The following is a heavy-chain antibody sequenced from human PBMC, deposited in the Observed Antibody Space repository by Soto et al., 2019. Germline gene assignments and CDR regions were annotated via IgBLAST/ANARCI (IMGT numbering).Heavy chain of an antibody. V-gene: IGHV4-31*03. CDR1: GGSITTGGSY. J-gene: IGHJ4*02. D-gene: IGHD2-2*02. CDR2: IYHSGNP. CDR3: ARARFQVLYGKPYFDS. Sequence: QVQLQESGPGLVKPSQTLSLTCTVSGGSITTGGSYWSWIRQHPGKGLEWIGNIYHSGNPYYNPSLKRRLTIAVDTSKSHFSLMVDSVTPANTAVYYCARARFQVLYGKPYFDSWGQGTLVTVSS.